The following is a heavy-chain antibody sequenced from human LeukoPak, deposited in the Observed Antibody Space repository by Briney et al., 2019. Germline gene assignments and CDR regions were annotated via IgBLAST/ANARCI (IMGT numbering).Heavy chain of an antibody. Sequence: GGSLRLSCAASGFTFSSYTMNWVRQAPGKGLEWVSSISSSRSSIYYADSMKGRFTISRDNAKNSLYLQMNSLRAEDTAVYYCARDKVVVVGYMDVWGKGTTVTVSS. D-gene: IGHD2-15*01. CDR3: ARDKVVVVGYMDV. CDR2: ISSSRSSI. J-gene: IGHJ6*03. V-gene: IGHV3-21*01. CDR1: GFTFSSYT.